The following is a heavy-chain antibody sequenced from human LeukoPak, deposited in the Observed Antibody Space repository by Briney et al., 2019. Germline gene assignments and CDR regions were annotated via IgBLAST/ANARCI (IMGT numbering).Heavy chain of an antibody. J-gene: IGHJ6*04. V-gene: IGHV1-69*13. CDR3: ARVRGYCSSTSCSSPYYYYGMDV. CDR1: GGTFSSYA. D-gene: IGHD2-2*01. CDR2: IIPIFGTA. Sequence: SVKVSCKASGGTFSSYAISWVRQAPGQGLEWMGGIIPIFGTANYAQKFHRRVTITADESTSTAYMELSSLRSEDTAVYYCARVRGYCSSTSCSSPYYYYGMDVWGKGTTVTVSS.